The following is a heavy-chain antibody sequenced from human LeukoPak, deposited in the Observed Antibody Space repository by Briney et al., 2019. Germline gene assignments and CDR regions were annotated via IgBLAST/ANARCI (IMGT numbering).Heavy chain of an antibody. V-gene: IGHV3-30*04. CDR1: GFTFSSYA. Sequence: GRSLRLSCAASGFTFSSYAMHWVRQAPGKGLEWVAVISYDGSNKYYADSVKGRFTISRDNSKNTLYLQMNSLRAEDTAVCYCASEGSSSSLDYWGQGTLVTVSS. J-gene: IGHJ4*02. CDR3: ASEGSSSSLDY. D-gene: IGHD6-6*01. CDR2: ISYDGSNK.